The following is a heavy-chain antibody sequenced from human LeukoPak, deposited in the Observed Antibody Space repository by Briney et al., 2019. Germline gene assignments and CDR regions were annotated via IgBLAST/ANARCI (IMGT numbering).Heavy chain of an antibody. D-gene: IGHD2-2*01. CDR3: AREGRVVPAARL. Sequence: SETLSLTSTVSGGSISSGDYYWSWIRQPPGKGLEWIGYIYYSGSTYYNPSPKSRVTISVDTSKNQFSLKLSSVTAADTAVYYCAREGRVVPAARLWGQGTMVTVSS. J-gene: IGHJ3*01. CDR2: IYYSGST. CDR1: GGSISSGDYY. V-gene: IGHV4-30-4*01.